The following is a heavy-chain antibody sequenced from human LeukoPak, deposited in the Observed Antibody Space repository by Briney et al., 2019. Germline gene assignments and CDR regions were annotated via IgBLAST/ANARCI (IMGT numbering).Heavy chain of an antibody. CDR3: ARDRRPEIQYYYMDV. CDR1: GFSLSNYG. V-gene: IGHV3-33*01. CDR2: LLYDGNTK. Sequence: GGSLRLSCAASGFSLSNYGMHWVRQAPGKGLEWVAALLYDGNTKHYADSVKGRFAISRDISKNTFYLQMNSLTAEDTAVYYCARDRRPEIQYYYMDVWGKGTTVAVSS. J-gene: IGHJ6*03.